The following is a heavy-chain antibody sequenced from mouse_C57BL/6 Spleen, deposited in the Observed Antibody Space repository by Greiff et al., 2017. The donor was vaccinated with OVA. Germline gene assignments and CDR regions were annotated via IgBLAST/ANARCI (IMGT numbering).Heavy chain of an antibody. CDR1: GYTFTDYY. J-gene: IGHJ4*01. D-gene: IGHD2-5*01. V-gene: IGHV1-26*01. Sequence: EVQLQQSGPELVKPGASAKISCKASGYTFTDYYMNWVKQSHGKSLEWIGDINPNNGGTSYNQKFKGKATLTVDKSSSTAYMELRSLTSEDSAVYYCARRDSNYGGGAMDYWGQGTSVTVSS. CDR2: INPNNGGT. CDR3: ARRDSNYGGGAMDY.